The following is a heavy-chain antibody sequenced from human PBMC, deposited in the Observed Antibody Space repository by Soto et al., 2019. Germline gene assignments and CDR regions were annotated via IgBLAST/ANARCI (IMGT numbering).Heavy chain of an antibody. D-gene: IGHD2-21*01. J-gene: IGHJ4*02. CDR2: IYHNGST. Sequence: QVQLQESGPGLVKPSGTLSLTCAVSSGSISSTNWWNWVRQPPGKGLEWIGEIYHNGSTNYNPSLKSRVSMSVDKSKNQFSLKLRSVTSADTAVYYCARVFAGVIPTPLRDWGQGTQVSVSS. V-gene: IGHV4-4*02. CDR3: ARVFAGVIPTPLRD. CDR1: SGSISSTNW.